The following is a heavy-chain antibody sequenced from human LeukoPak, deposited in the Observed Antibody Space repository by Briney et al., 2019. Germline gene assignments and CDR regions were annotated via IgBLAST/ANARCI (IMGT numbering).Heavy chain of an antibody. CDR1: GFTFSTFG. D-gene: IGHD3-9*01. CDR2: IRYDGSNK. V-gene: IGHV3-30*02. J-gene: IGHJ4*02. CDR3: AKGYYFDILSGYSSLDS. Sequence: GGSLRLSCAASGFAASGFTFSTFGMHWVRQAPGKGLEWVAFIRYDGSNKYYADSVKGRFTISRDDSKNTLYLQMNSLRAEDTAAYYCAKGYYFDILSGYSSLDSWGQGSLVTVSS.